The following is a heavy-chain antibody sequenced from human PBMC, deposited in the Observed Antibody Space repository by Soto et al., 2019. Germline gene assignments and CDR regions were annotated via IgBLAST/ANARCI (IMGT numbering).Heavy chain of an antibody. J-gene: IGHJ6*02. CDR3: SATATHPNYYHGMDV. CDR2: ISYDGSNK. V-gene: IGHV3-30-3*01. Sequence: GGSLRLSCVASGFTFSSYAMHWVRQPPGKGLEWVAVISYDGSNKYYADSVKGRFTISRDNSKNTLYLQMNSLRAEDTAVYYCSATATHPNYYHGMDVWGQGTTVTAS. CDR1: GFTFSSYA. D-gene: IGHD2-15*01.